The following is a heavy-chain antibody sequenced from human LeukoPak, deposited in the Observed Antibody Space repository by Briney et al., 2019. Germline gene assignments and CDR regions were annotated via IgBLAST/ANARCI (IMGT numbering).Heavy chain of an antibody. D-gene: IGHD4-23*01. CDR3: ARDDYGGPPLGFDY. CDR2: ISSSSSYI. V-gene: IGHV3-21*01. J-gene: IGHJ4*02. CDR1: GFTFSSYS. Sequence: GGSLRLSCAASGFTFSSYSMNWVRQAPGKGLEWVSSISSSSSYIYYADSVKGRFTISRDNAKNSLYLQMNSLRAEDTAVYYCARDDYGGPPLGFDYWGQGTLVTVSS.